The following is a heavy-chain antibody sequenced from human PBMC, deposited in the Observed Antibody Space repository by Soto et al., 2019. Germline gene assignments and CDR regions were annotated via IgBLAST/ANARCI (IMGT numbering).Heavy chain of an antibody. D-gene: IGHD2-15*01. CDR3: ARDRCSGGSCYPHYYYYGMDV. V-gene: IGHV4-31*03. CDR1: GGSISSGGYY. Sequence: TSETLSLTCTVSGGSISSGGYYWSWIRQHPGKGLEWIGYIYYSGSTYYNPSLKSRVTISVDTSKNQFSLKLSSVTAADTAVYYCARDRCSGGSCYPHYYYYGMDVWGQGTTVTVSS. CDR2: IYYSGST. J-gene: IGHJ6*02.